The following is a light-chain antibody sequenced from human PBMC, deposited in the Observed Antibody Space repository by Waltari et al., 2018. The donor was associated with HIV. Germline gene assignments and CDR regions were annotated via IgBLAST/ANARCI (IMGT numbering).Light chain of an antibody. Sequence: DIQLTQSPSFLSASVGDRVSITCRASQGISSYLAWYQQKPGKAPTLLSYAASTLQSGVPSRFSSSGSGTEFTLTISSLQPEDFATYYCQQLNSYLYTFGQGTKLEIK. J-gene: IGKJ2*01. CDR3: QQLNSYLYT. CDR2: AAS. V-gene: IGKV1-9*01. CDR1: QGISSY.